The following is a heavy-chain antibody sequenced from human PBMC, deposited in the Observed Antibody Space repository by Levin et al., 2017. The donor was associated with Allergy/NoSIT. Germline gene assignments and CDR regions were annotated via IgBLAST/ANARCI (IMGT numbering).Heavy chain of an antibody. J-gene: IGHJ4*02. D-gene: IGHD3-16*01. Sequence: PGGSLRLSCTVSGGSINNYFWSWIRQPPGKGLEWIGYIYYSGDTNYNPSLKSRVTMSVDTSKSQFSLKLTSVTAADTAMYYCARMGDTLLVAPFDYWGQGTLVTVSS. CDR3: ARMGDTLLVAPFDY. CDR1: GGSINNYF. V-gene: IGHV4-59*01. CDR2: IYYSGDT.